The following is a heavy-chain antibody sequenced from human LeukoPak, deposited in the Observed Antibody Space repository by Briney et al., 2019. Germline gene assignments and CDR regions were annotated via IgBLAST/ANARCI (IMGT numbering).Heavy chain of an antibody. CDR3: ARERGYIYGNSFGY. CDR1: GGSFSDYY. V-gene: IGHV4-34*01. Sequence: KTSETLSLTCAVYGGSFSDYYWSWIRQPPGKGLEWIGEINHSGSTKYNPSLKSRVTISVDTSKNQFSLKLSSMTAADTAVYYCARERGYIYGNSFGYWGQGTLVTVSS. J-gene: IGHJ4*02. D-gene: IGHD5-18*01. CDR2: INHSGST.